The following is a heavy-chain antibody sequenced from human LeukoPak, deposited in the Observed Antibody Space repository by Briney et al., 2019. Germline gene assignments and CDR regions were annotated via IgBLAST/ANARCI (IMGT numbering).Heavy chain of an antibody. CDR3: ARGERRGQWLVIIAQYDY. D-gene: IGHD6-19*01. CDR2: MNPNSGNT. V-gene: IGHV1-8*01. CDR1: GYTFTSYD. Sequence: ASVKVSCKASGYTFTSYDINWVRQATGQGLEWMGWMNPNSGNTGYAQKFQGRVTMTRNTSISTAYMELSSLRSEDTAVYYCARGERRGQWLVIIAQYDYWGQGTLVTVSS. J-gene: IGHJ4*02.